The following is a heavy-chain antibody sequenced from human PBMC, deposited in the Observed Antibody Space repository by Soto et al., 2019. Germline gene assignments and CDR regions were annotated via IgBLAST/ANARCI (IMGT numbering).Heavy chain of an antibody. CDR2: IRDSGGKK. D-gene: IGHD2-21*01. Sequence: GGSLRLSCAASGFTFTTYAMMWVRQAPGKGLEWVSDIRDSGGKKYYADSVKGRFTISRDNAKNSLYLQMNSLRAEDTAVYYCASQVFTYYYMDVWGKGTTVTVS. CDR3: ASQVFTYYYMDV. V-gene: IGHV3-7*01. CDR1: GFTFTTYA. J-gene: IGHJ6*03.